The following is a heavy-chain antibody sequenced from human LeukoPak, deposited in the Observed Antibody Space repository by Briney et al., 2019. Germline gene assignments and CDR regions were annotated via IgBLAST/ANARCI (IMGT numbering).Heavy chain of an antibody. J-gene: IGHJ5*02. V-gene: IGHV4-38-2*02. CDR3: ARHTTRFDP. CDR2: IYHSGST. D-gene: IGHD4-17*01. Sequence: PSETLSLTCTVSGYSISSGYYWGWIRQPPGKGLEWIGSIYHSGSTYYNPSLKSRVTISVDTSKNQFSLKLSSVTAADTAVYYCARHTTRFDPWGQGTLVTVSS. CDR1: GYSISSGYY.